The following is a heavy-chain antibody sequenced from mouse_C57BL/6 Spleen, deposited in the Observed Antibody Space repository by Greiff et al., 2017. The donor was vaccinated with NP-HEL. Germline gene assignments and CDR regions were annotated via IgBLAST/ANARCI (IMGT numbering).Heavy chain of an antibody. CDR1: GFTFSDYG. CDR3: SLGVTTAMDY. V-gene: IGHV5-17*01. Sequence: EVKLVESGGGLVKPGGSLKLSCAASGFTFSDYGMHWVRQAPEKGLEWVAYIRSGSSTIYYADTVKGRFTISRDNAKNTLFLQMTSLRSEDTAMYYCSLGVTTAMDYWGQGTSVTVSS. J-gene: IGHJ4*01. D-gene: IGHD2-2*01. CDR2: IRSGSSTI.